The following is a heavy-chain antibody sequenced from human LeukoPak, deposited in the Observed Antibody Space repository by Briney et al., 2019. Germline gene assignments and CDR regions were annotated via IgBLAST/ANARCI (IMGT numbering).Heavy chain of an antibody. CDR2: IYYSGST. CDR3: ARGGIHCSSTSCYTIPFDY. Sequence: SETLSLTCIVSGGSISSYYWSWIRQPPGKGLEWIGYIYYSGSTNYNPSLKSRVTISVDTSKNQFSLKLSSVTAADTAVYYCARGGIHCSSTSCYTIPFDYWDQGTLVTVSS. J-gene: IGHJ4*02. V-gene: IGHV4-59*01. CDR1: GGSISSYY. D-gene: IGHD2-2*02.